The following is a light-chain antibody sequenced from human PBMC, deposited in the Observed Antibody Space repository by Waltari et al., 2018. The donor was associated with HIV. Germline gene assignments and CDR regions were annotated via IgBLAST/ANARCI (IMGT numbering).Light chain of an antibody. CDR3: QNYNSAPPT. V-gene: IGKV1-27*01. J-gene: IGKJ5*01. Sequence: DIQMTQPPSSLSASVGHRVTITCRASQAISNNLAWYQQKPGKVPKLLIYGASTLQSGVPSRFSGSGSGTDFTLTISSLQPDDVATYYGQNYNSAPPTFGQGTRLDMK. CDR2: GAS. CDR1: QAISNN.